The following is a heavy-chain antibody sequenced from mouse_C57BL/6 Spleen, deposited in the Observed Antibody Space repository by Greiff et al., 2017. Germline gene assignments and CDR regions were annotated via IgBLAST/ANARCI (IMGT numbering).Heavy chain of an antibody. CDR2: IDPETGGT. CDR1: GYTFTDYE. Sequence: QVQLKQSGAELVRPGASVTLSCTASGYTFTDYEMHWVKQTPVHGLEWIGAIDPETGGTAYNQKFKGKAILTADKSSSTAYMELRSLTSEDSAVYYCTRDSSGPWFAYWGQGTLVTVSA. D-gene: IGHD3-2*02. J-gene: IGHJ3*01. V-gene: IGHV1-15*01. CDR3: TRDSSGPWFAY.